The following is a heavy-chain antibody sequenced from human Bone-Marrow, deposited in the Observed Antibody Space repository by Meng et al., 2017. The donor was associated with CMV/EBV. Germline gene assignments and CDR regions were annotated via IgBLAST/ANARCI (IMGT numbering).Heavy chain of an antibody. D-gene: IGHD6-13*01. Sequence: SFAASGFTFIYYYMSWIRQAPGRGLEWISYISSGGSAIYYADSVKGRFTISRDNAKNSLYLQMNSLRAEDTAVYYCARGRGAAAGDYWGQGTLVTVSS. CDR1: GFTFIYYY. V-gene: IGHV3-11*01. CDR3: ARGRGAAAGDY. CDR2: ISSGGSAI. J-gene: IGHJ4*02.